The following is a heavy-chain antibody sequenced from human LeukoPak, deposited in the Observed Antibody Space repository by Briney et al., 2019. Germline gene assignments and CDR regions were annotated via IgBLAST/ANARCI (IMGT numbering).Heavy chain of an antibody. V-gene: IGHV5-51*01. CDR2: IYPGDSDT. CDR3: ARPRVPGSSSPPFDY. D-gene: IGHD6-6*01. CDR1: GYSFTTYW. J-gene: IGHJ4*01. Sequence: PGESLKISCKGSGYSFTTYWIAWVRQMPGKGLEWMGIIYPGDSDTRYSPSFQGQVTISGDKSINTAYLQWSSLKVSDTAMYYCARPRVPGSSSPPFDYWGQGTLVTVSS.